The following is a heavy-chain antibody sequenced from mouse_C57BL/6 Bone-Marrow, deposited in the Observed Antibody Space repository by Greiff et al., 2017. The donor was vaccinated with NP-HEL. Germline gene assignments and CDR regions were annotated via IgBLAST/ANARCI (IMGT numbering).Heavy chain of an antibody. Sequence: EVQRVESGGGLVKPGGSLKLSCAASGFTFSSYAMSWVRQTPEKRLEWVATISDGGSYTYYPDNVKGRFTISRDNAKNNLYLQMSHLKSEDTAMYYCASYGNPFAYWGQGTLVTVSA. D-gene: IGHD2-1*01. CDR1: GFTFSSYA. CDR2: ISDGGSYT. V-gene: IGHV5-4*01. J-gene: IGHJ3*01. CDR3: ASYGNPFAY.